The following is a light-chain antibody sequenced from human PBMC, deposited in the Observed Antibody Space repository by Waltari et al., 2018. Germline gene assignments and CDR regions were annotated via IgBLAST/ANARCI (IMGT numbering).Light chain of an antibody. J-gene: IGLJ3*02. CDR1: SGHSSYA. CDR3: QTWATGIRWV. CDR2: VNSDGSH. Sequence: QLVLTQSPSASASLGASVKLTCTLSSGHSSYAIAWHQQQPEKGTRYLMKVNSDGSHRRGDGIPDRFSGSSSGAERYLTISSLQSEDEGVYYCQTWATGIRWVFGGGTKLTAL. V-gene: IGLV4-69*01.